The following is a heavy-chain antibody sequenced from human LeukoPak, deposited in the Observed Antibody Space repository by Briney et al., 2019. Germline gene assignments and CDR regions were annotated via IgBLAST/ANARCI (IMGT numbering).Heavy chain of an antibody. CDR1: GFTFTSSA. CDR3: ASSDSRYCSSTSCYTYYYGMDV. J-gene: IGHJ6*02. V-gene: IGHV1-58*01. Sequence: SVKVSCKASGFTFTSSAVQWVRQARGQRLEWIGWIVVGSGNTGYAQKFQGRVTMTRNTSISTAYMELSSLRSEDTAVYYCASSDSRYCSSTSCYTYYYGMDVWGQGTTVTVSS. CDR2: IVVGSGNT. D-gene: IGHD2-2*02.